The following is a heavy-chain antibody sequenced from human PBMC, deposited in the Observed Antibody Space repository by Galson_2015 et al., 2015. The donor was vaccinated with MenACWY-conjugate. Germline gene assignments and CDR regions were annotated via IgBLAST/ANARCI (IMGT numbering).Heavy chain of an antibody. D-gene: IGHD1-26*01. CDR1: GYSFTTYW. J-gene: IGHJ6*02. Sequence: QSGAEVKKSGESLKISCQGSGYSFTTYWIAWVRQMLGRGLEWVGLISPGDSNTRYSPSFQGQVTISADKSISTAYLQWSSLKASVTAMYYCARHPPGGRGLDVWGQGTTVTVSS. CDR3: ARHPPGGRGLDV. V-gene: IGHV5-51*01. CDR2: ISPGDSNT.